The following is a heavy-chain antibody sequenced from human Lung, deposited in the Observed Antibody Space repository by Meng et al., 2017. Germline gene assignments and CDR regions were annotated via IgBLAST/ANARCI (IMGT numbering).Heavy chain of an antibody. Sequence: EVQLVETGGGLVKPGGSLILSSAASGFSFSSYSMNWVRQAPGKGLEWVSSISSSSAYADSVEGRFTISRDNAKNSLYLQMNSLRAEDTAVYYCARGRVVVAATPSDYWGQGTLVTVSS. CDR3: ARGRVVVAATPSDY. CDR2: ISSSSA. D-gene: IGHD2-15*01. CDR1: GFSFSSYS. V-gene: IGHV3-21*01. J-gene: IGHJ4*02.